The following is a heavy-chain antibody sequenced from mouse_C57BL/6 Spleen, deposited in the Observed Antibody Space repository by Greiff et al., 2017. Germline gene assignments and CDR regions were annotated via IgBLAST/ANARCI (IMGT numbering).Heavy chain of an antibody. V-gene: IGHV5-12*01. CDR2: ISNGGGST. Sequence: EVQLEESGGGLVQPGGSLKLSCAASGFTFSDYYMYWVRQTPEKRLEWVAYISNGGGSTYYPDTVKGRFTISRDNAKNTLYLQMSRLKSEDTAMYYCARKRYGSSFAYWGQGTLVTVSA. J-gene: IGHJ3*01. D-gene: IGHD1-1*01. CDR3: ARKRYGSSFAY. CDR1: GFTFSDYY.